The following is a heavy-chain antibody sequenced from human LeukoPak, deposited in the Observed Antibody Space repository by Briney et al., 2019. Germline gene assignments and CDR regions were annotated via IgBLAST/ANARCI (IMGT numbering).Heavy chain of an antibody. CDR2: MNPNSGNT. CDR3: ARGQVEQWLGYNWFDP. J-gene: IGHJ5*02. Sequence: GASVKVSCKASGYTFTSYDINWVRQATGQGLEWMGWMNPNSGNTGYAQKFQGRVTMTRNTSISTAYMELSSLRSEDTAVYYCARGQVEQWLGYNWFDPWGQGTLVTVSS. CDR1: GYTFTSYD. D-gene: IGHD6-19*01. V-gene: IGHV1-8*01.